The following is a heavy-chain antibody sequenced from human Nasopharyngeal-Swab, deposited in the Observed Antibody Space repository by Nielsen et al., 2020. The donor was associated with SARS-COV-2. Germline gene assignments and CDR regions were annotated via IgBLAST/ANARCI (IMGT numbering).Heavy chain of an antibody. CDR3: AKDEAYYDFWSGTGVFGWFDP. Sequence: GGSLRLSCAASGFTFSSYAMSWVRQAPGKGLEWVSAISGSGGSTYYADSVKDRFTISRDNSKNTLYLQMNSLRAEDTAVYYCAKDEAYYDFWSGTGVFGWFDPWGQGTLVTVSS. V-gene: IGHV3-23*01. CDR2: ISGSGGST. D-gene: IGHD3-3*01. CDR1: GFTFSSYA. J-gene: IGHJ5*02.